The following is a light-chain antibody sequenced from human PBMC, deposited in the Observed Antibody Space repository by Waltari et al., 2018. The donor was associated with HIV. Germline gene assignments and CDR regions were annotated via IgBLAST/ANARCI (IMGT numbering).Light chain of an antibody. J-gene: IGKJ1*01. V-gene: IGKV3-15*01. CDR3: QQYDYWPPWT. CDR1: QSVRTK. CDR2: GAS. Sequence: VMTQSPATLSVSPGARTTLSCRASQSVRTKLAWYQQNPGPPPRLLSYGASTRATGIAARFSGSGSGTEFTLTINSLQSEDYAVYYCQQYDYWPPWTFGQGTKVEMK.